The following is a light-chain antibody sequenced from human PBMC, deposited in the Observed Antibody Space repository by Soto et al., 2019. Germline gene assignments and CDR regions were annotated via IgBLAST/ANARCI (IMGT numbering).Light chain of an antibody. Sequence: QSVLTQPRSVSGSPGQSVSVSCTGTSSDVGGYNYVSWYQQHPGKAPKLMIYDVSERPSGVPDRFSGSKSGNTASLTISGLRAEDEGDYYCCSYAGTYTFIFGGGTKVTVL. CDR3: CSYAGTYTFI. CDR2: DVS. CDR1: SSDVGGYNY. V-gene: IGLV2-11*01. J-gene: IGLJ2*01.